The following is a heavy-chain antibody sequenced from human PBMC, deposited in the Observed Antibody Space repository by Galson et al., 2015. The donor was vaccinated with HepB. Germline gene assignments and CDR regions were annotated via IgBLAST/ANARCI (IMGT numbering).Heavy chain of an antibody. Sequence: SLRLSCAASGFTFSSYGMHWVRQAPGKGLEWVAVISYDGSNKYYADSVKGRFTISRDNSKNTLYLQMNSLRAEDTAVYYCAKVIWNNRGYYSFYGMDVWGQGTTVTVSS. D-gene: IGHD3-22*01. CDR2: ISYDGSNK. V-gene: IGHV3-30*18. J-gene: IGHJ6*02. CDR3: AKVIWNNRGYYSFYGMDV. CDR1: GFTFSSYG.